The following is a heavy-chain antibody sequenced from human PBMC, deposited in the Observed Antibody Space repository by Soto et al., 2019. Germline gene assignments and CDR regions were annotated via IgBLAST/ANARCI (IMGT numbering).Heavy chain of an antibody. D-gene: IGHD1-1*01. Sequence: QAQLVQSGAEVKKPGASVKVSCKASGYTFTGYDINWVRQATGQGLEWMGWMNPNSGNTGYAQNFQGRATMTRDNSITTAYMELTSLREDDSAVYYCAGEKVGTTGIDFWGQGTRVTVSS. CDR2: MNPNSGNT. CDR1: GYTFTGYD. CDR3: AGEKVGTTGIDF. V-gene: IGHV1-8*01. J-gene: IGHJ4*02.